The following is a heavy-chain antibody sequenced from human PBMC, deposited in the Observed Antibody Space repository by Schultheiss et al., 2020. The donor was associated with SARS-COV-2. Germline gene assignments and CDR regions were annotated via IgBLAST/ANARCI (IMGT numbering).Heavy chain of an antibody. V-gene: IGHV3-69-1*01. CDR3: ARAQWLRGDFDY. D-gene: IGHD5-12*01. CDR2: ISSSSTI. CDR1: GFTFSDYY. J-gene: IGHJ4*02. Sequence: GGSLRLSCAASGFTFSDYYMNWVRQAPGKGLEWVSSISSSSTIYYADSVKGRFTISRDNAKNSLYLQMNSLRAEDTAVYYCARAQWLRGDFDYWGQGTLVTVSS.